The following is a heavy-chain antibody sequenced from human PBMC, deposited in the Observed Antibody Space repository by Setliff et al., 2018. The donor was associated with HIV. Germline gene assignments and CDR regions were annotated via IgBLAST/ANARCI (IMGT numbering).Heavy chain of an antibody. CDR3: ARMGYIDSSGYPDH. CDR2: VSAYNGKT. V-gene: IGHV1-18*01. J-gene: IGHJ5*02. Sequence: ASVKVSCKASGDTFTRFGFTWVRQAPGQGLEWMGWVSAYNGKTRYAQNFQDRVTMTTDTSTSTAYMELRSLTSDDTAVYFCARMGYIDSSGYPDHWGQGTLVTVS. D-gene: IGHD3-22*01. CDR1: GDTFTRFG.